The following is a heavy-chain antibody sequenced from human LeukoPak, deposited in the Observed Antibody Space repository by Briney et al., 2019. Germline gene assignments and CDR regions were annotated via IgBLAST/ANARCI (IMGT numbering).Heavy chain of an antibody. V-gene: IGHV3-48*04. D-gene: IGHD4-17*01. Sequence: PGGFLRLSCAASGFTFSSYSMNWVRQAPGKGLEWVSYISSSSSTIYYADSVKGRFTISRDNAKNSLYLQMNSLRAEDTAVYYCARKTTGHDAFDIWGQGTMVTVSS. CDR3: ARKTTGHDAFDI. J-gene: IGHJ3*02. CDR1: GFTFSSYS. CDR2: ISSSSSTI.